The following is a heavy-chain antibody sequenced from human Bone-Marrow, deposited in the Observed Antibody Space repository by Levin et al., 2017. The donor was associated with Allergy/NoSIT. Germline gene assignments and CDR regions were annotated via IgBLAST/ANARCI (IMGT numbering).Heavy chain of an antibody. D-gene: IGHD3-22*01. J-gene: IGHJ4*02. CDR1: GGSISSGGYS. CDR2: IYHSGST. CDR3: YYDSSGYYHKFDY. V-gene: IGHV4-30-2*01. Sequence: ASETLSLTCAVSGGSISSGGYSWSWIRQPPGKGLEWIGYIYHSGSTYYNPSLKSRVTISVDRSKNQFSLKLSSVTAADTAVYRDYYDSSGYYHKFDYWGQGTLVTVSS.